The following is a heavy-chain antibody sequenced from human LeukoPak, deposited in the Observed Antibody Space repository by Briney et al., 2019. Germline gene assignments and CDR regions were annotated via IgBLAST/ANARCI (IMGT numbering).Heavy chain of an antibody. J-gene: IGHJ4*02. Sequence: SETLSLTCTVPGGSISSDYWSWVRQPPGKGLEWIGHIYNSGRTNYNPSLKSRVTMSVDTSKNHFSLKLSSVTAADTALYYCVRHEEDSSGWYGLGYWGQGTLVTVSS. CDR3: VRHEEDSSGWYGLGY. D-gene: IGHD6-13*01. V-gene: IGHV4-59*08. CDR1: GGSISSDY. CDR2: IYNSGRT.